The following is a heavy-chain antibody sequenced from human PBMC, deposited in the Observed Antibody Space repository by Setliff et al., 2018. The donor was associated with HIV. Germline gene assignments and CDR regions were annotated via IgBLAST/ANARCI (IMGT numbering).Heavy chain of an antibody. D-gene: IGHD6-13*01. CDR1: GGTFSSYA. J-gene: IGHJ6*03. CDR2: IIPIFGTT. V-gene: IGHV1-69*13. CDR3: ATNREQLTMTYYYYYMDV. Sequence: SVKVSCKASGGTFSSYAISWVRRAPGQGPEWMGAIIPIFGTTKYAQRFRGRVTITADASTSTAYMELSSLRSEDTAVYYCATNREQLTMTYYYYYMDVWGKGTTGTVSS.